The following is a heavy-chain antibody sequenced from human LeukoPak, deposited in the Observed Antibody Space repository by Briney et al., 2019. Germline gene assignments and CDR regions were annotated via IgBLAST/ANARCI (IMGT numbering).Heavy chain of an antibody. J-gene: IGHJ6*02. V-gene: IGHV3-30-3*01. CDR3: ARDDCSGGSCYLVRGMDV. Sequence: PGRSLRLSCAASGFTFSSYAMHWVRQAPGKGLEWVAVISYDGSNKYYADSVKGRFTISRDNSKNTLYLQMNSLRAEDTAVYYCARDDCSGGSCYLVRGMDVRGQGTTVTVSS. D-gene: IGHD2-15*01. CDR1: GFTFSSYA. CDR2: ISYDGSNK.